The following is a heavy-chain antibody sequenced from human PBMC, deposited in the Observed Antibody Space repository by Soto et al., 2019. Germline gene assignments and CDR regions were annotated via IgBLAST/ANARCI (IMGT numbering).Heavy chain of an antibody. Sequence: QVQLVQSGAEVKKPGASVKVSCKASGYTFTSYGISWVRQAPGQGLEWMGWISAYNGNTNYAQKLQGRVTMTTDTSTSTAYMEMRSLRSDDTAVYYCAGEASSCGILTGYSNDYWGQGTLVTVSS. CDR2: ISAYNGNT. V-gene: IGHV1-18*01. D-gene: IGHD3-9*01. CDR3: AGEASSCGILTGYSNDY. J-gene: IGHJ4*02. CDR1: GYTFTSYG.